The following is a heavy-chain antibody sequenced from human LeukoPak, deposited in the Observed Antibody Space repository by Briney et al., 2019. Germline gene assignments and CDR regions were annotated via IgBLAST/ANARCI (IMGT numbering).Heavy chain of an antibody. CDR3: ARGYCSGGSCYSFAY. V-gene: IGHV4-59*01. Sequence: SETLSLTCTASGFSISSYYWSWIRQPPGKGLEWIGYIYYSGSTNYNPSLKSRVTISVDTSKNQFSLKLSSVTAADTAVYYCARGYCSGGSCYSFAYWGQGTLVTVSS. CDR2: IYYSGST. J-gene: IGHJ4*02. D-gene: IGHD2-15*01. CDR1: GFSISSYY.